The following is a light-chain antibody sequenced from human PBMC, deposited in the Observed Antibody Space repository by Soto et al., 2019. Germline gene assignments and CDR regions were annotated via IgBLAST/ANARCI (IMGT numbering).Light chain of an antibody. V-gene: IGKV1-5*03. Sequence: DIQMTQSPSTLSASVGETVTITCRASQSTGSWLAWYQQTPGKVPKLLMFKTSTLETGAPSRFSGSGSGTEFTLTISSLQPDDSATDYCQQYHAYPLTFGGGTRVEI. J-gene: IGKJ4*01. CDR1: QSTGSW. CDR3: QQYHAYPLT. CDR2: KTS.